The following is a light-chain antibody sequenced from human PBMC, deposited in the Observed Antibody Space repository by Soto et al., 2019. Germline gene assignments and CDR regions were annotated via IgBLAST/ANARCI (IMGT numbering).Light chain of an antibody. CDR1: QSISSW. V-gene: IGKV1-5*03. Sequence: DIQMTQSPSTLSASVGDRVTITCRASQSISSWLAWYQQKPGRAPKLLIYKASSLESGVPSRFSGSGSGTEFTLTISSLQPDDFATYYCQQYSSYGTFGGGTKVDIK. J-gene: IGKJ4*01. CDR3: QQYSSYGT. CDR2: KAS.